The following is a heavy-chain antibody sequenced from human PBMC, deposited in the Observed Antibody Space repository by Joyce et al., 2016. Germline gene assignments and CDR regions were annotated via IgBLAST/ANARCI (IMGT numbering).Heavy chain of an antibody. CDR1: GHTFKAYT. CDR2: INAGAGTQ. J-gene: IGHJ4*02. V-gene: IGHV1-3*01. Sequence: QVSFVQSGAEVRRPGASVKVNCKASGHTFKAYTFHWLRQAPGHTLEWMGWINAGAGTQKYSDVFQGRVTITRDSSATTVSMELDSLRSEDTAVYYCAGGTWATAGGYLFDFWGQGTLVTVSS. CDR3: AGGTWATAGGYLFDF. D-gene: IGHD6-13*01.